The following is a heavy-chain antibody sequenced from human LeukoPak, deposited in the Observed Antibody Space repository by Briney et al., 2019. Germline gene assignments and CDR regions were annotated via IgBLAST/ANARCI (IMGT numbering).Heavy chain of an antibody. CDR3: AKSDGYGLIDS. D-gene: IGHD2-21*02. CDR1: GVSISSSNYY. J-gene: IGHJ5*01. V-gene: IGHV4-39*01. CDR2: IYSSGST. Sequence: PSETLSLTWIVSGVSISSSNYYWGWVRQPPGKGLEWIGNIYSSGSTYYNSSLKSRVTISIDTSNNQVSLKMSSMTAADTAVYYCAKSDGYGLIDSWGQGTLVTVSS.